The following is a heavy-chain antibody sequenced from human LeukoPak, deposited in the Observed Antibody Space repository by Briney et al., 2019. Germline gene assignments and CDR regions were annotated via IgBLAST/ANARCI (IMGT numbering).Heavy chain of an antibody. CDR1: GFTFSSYA. D-gene: IGHD1-26*01. J-gene: IGHJ4*02. Sequence: PGGSLRLSCAASGFTFSSYAMSWVRQAPGKGLKWVSTINDNGAGTYYADSVKGRSTISRDNSKNTLYLQMGSLRAEDMAVYYCARDQFFGGSYFDYWGQGTLVTVSS. CDR3: ARDQFFGGSYFDY. CDR2: INDNGAGT. V-gene: IGHV3-23*01.